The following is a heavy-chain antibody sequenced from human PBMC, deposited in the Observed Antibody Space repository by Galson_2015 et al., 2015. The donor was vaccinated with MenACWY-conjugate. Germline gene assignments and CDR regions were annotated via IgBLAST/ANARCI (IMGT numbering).Heavy chain of an antibody. V-gene: IGHV3-23*01. CDR3: AKFKYSTSWSNTHGMDV. CDR2: IGTGGGT. J-gene: IGHJ6*02. Sequence: SLRLSCAASGLTFSSNAMNWVRQAPGKGLEWVSGIGTGGGTYYADSVKGRLTISRDNSKNMVYLQMNSLRAEDTAIYYCAKFKYSTSWSNTHGMDVWGQGTTVTVSS. D-gene: IGHD2-2*01. CDR1: GLTFSSNA.